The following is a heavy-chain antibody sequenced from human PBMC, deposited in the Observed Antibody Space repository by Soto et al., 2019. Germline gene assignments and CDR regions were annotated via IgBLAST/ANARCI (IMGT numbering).Heavy chain of an antibody. D-gene: IGHD3-10*01. CDR1: GYTFTGYY. V-gene: IGHV1-2*04. Sequence: AASVKVSCKASGYTFTGYYMHWVRQAPGQGLEWMGWINPNSGGTNYAQKFQGWVTMTRDTSISTAYMELSRLRSDDTAVYYCARDRITMVRGDYYGMDVWVQGTTVTV. CDR3: ARDRITMVRGDYYGMDV. CDR2: INPNSGGT. J-gene: IGHJ6*02.